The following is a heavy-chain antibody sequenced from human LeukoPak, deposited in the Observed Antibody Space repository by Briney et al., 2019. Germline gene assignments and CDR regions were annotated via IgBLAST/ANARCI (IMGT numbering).Heavy chain of an antibody. CDR1: GGTFSSYA. CDR2: IIPILGIA. CDR3: ARDLGSGSYYYLDY. V-gene: IGHV1-69*04. J-gene: IGHJ4*02. Sequence: SVKVSCKASGGTFSSYAISWVRQAPGQGLEWMGRIIPILGIANYAQKFQGRVTITADKSTSTAYMELSSLRSEDTAVYYCARDLGSGSYYYLDYWGQGTLVTVSS. D-gene: IGHD3-10*01.